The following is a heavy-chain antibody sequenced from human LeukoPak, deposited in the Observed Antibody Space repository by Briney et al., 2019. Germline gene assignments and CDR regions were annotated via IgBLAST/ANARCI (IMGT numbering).Heavy chain of an antibody. CDR3: AKVSRNYYDSSGYAVDI. CDR1: GFTFSSYA. Sequence: PGGSLRLSCTTSGFTFSSYAMSWVRQAPGKGLEWVSAVSGSGGSTYYTSSLKGRFTISRDNSKNTLYLQMNSLRAEDTAVYYCAKVSRNYYDSSGYAVDIWGQGTVVTVSS. J-gene: IGHJ3*02. CDR2: VSGSGGST. D-gene: IGHD3-22*01. V-gene: IGHV3-23*01.